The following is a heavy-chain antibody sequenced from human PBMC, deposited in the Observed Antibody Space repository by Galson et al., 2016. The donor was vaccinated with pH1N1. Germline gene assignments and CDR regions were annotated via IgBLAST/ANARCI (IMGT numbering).Heavy chain of an antibody. Sequence: ETLSLTCKVSGASISGSTFFWGWVRQSPGRGLEWIGSIFDSGATYYNPSLKSRVAVSVDTSKNQFSLRLNSVTAADTALFYCVRQRTVLAVPKSYFDSWGQGTLVTVSS. V-gene: IGHV4-39*01. CDR2: IFDSGAT. J-gene: IGHJ4*02. CDR1: GASISGSTFF. CDR3: VRQRTVLAVPKSYFDS. D-gene: IGHD3-3*01.